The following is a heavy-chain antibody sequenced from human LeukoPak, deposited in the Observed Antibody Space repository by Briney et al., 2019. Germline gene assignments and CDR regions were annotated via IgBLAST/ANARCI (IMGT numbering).Heavy chain of an antibody. Sequence: GGSLRLSCAASGLTGSHNYVSWVRQAPGKGLEWVSAISGSGGSTYYADSVKGRFTISRDNSKNTLYLQMNSLRAEDTAVYYCAKERRGYSYGYYYWGQGTLVTVSS. V-gene: IGHV3-23*01. CDR3: AKERRGYSYGYYY. CDR2: ISGSGGST. CDR1: GLTGSHNY. J-gene: IGHJ4*02. D-gene: IGHD5-18*01.